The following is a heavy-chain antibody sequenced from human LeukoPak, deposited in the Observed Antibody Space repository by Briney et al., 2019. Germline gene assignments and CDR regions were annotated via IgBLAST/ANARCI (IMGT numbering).Heavy chain of an antibody. CDR3: ARGPHKRTYDRDNWFDP. Sequence: ASVKVSCKASGYTFSNYCMHWVRQAPGQGLEWLGIINPSLHIPIYAQTFQGRVTMTTDMSTSTVYMELSSLRSEDTAVYYCARGPHKRTYDRDNWFDPWGQGTLVTVSS. D-gene: IGHD3-3*01. J-gene: IGHJ5*02. V-gene: IGHV1-46*01. CDR1: GYTFSNYC. CDR2: INPSLHIP.